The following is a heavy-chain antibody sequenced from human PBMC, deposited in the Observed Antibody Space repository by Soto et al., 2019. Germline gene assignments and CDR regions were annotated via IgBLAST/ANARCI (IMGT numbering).Heavy chain of an antibody. CDR2: IYWNDDK. V-gene: IGHV2-5*01. Sequence: QITLKESGPTLLKPTQTLTLTCTFSGFSLSTSAVGVNWIRQPPGKALEWLALIYWNDDKHYTPSLSGRLTITKDTSKNQAVLTMTNMNPVDTATYYCAHGSGWLSDYWGQGILVTVSS. CDR3: AHGSGWLSDY. D-gene: IGHD6-19*01. J-gene: IGHJ4*02. CDR1: GFSLSTSAVG.